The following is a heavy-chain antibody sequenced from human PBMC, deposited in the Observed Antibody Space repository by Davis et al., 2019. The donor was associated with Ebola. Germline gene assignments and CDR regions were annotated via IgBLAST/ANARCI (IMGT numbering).Heavy chain of an antibody. CDR2: IYYSGST. Sequence: SETLSLTCTVSGGSISSYYWSWIRQPPGKGLEWIGHIYYSGSTNYNPSLKSRVTISVDTSKNQFSLKLSSVTAADTAVYYCARGGWWLRSRGSFDYWGQGTLVTVSS. V-gene: IGHV4-59*12. CDR1: GGSISSYY. J-gene: IGHJ4*02. CDR3: ARGGWWLRSRGSFDY. D-gene: IGHD5-12*01.